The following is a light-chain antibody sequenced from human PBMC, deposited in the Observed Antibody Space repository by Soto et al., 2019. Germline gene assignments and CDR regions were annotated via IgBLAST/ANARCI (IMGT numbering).Light chain of an antibody. CDR2: EVS. V-gene: IGLV2-11*01. Sequence: GQSVTISCTGTSGDVGGYNYVSWYQQHPGKAPKLMIYEVSKRPLGVPDRFSASKSGNTASLTISGLQAEDEADYYCCSYTTSGTYVFGSGTKVTVL. J-gene: IGLJ1*01. CDR3: CSYTTSGTYV. CDR1: SGDVGGYNY.